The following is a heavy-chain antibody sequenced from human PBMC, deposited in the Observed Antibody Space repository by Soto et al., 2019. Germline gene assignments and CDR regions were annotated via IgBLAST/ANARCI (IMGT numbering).Heavy chain of an antibody. J-gene: IGHJ4*02. Sequence: GGSLRLSCAASGFTFSSYGMHWVRQAPGKGLEWVAVISYDGSNKHYADSVKGRFTISRDNSKNTLYLQMNSLRAEDTAVYYCAKDSHVSSDYEWFVDYWGQGTLVTVSS. CDR1: GFTFSSYG. CDR3: AKDSHVSSDYEWFVDY. V-gene: IGHV3-30*18. D-gene: IGHD5-12*01. CDR2: ISYDGSNK.